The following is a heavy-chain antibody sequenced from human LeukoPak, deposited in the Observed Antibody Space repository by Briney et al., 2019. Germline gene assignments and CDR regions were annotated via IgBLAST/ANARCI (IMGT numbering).Heavy chain of an antibody. D-gene: IGHD1-14*01. Sequence: PGGSLRLSCEASGFTFSSYGMHWVRQAPGKGLEWVAFIRYDGSNKYYADSVKGRFTISRDNSKNTLYLQMNSLRAEDTAVYYCAKDRNDEFDYWGQGTLVTVSS. J-gene: IGHJ4*02. V-gene: IGHV3-30*02. CDR1: GFTFSSYG. CDR2: IRYDGSNK. CDR3: AKDRNDEFDY.